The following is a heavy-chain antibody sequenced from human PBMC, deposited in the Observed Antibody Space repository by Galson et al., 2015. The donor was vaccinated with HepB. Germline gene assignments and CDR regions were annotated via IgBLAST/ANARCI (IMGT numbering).Heavy chain of an antibody. Sequence: SVKVSCKASGYTFTGYYMHWVRQAPGQGLEWMGWINPNSGSTNYAQKFQGRVTMTRDTSISTAYMELSRLRSDDTAVYYCARDGGDIVGATTDFDYWGQGTLVTVSS. CDR1: GYTFTGYY. V-gene: IGHV1-2*02. D-gene: IGHD1-26*01. CDR3: ARDGGDIVGATTDFDY. CDR2: INPNSGST. J-gene: IGHJ4*02.